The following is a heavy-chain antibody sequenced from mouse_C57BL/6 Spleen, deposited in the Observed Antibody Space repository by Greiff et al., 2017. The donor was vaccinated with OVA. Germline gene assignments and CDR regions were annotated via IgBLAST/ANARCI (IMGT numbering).Heavy chain of an antibody. CDR1: GFTFSSYA. CDR3: AREGPFITTVVATKYFDV. CDR2: ISDGGSYT. V-gene: IGHV5-4*01. Sequence: EVHLVESGGGLVKPGGSLKLSCAASGFTFSSYAMSWVRQTPEKRLEWVATISDGGSYTYYPDNVKGRFTISRDNAKNNLYLQMSHLKSEDTAMYYCAREGPFITTVVATKYFDVWGTGTTVTVSS. D-gene: IGHD1-1*01. J-gene: IGHJ1*03.